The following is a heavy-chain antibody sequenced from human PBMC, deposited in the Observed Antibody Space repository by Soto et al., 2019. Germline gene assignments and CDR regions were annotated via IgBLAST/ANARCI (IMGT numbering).Heavy chain of an antibody. D-gene: IGHD6-13*01. CDR3: AREVAAIGSAYFDY. CDR2: IYYSGST. J-gene: IGHJ4*02. V-gene: IGHV4-59*01. Sequence: QVRLQESGPRLVKPSETLSLTCTVSGGSISRYYWSWIRQPPGKGLEWIGYIYYSGSTKYNPSLKSRVAMSVDTSKNQCSLTISSVTAADTAVYFCAREVAAIGSAYFDYWGQGTLVTVSS. CDR1: GGSISRYY.